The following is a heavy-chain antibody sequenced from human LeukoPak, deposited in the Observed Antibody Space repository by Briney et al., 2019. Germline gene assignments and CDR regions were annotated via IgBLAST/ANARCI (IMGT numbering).Heavy chain of an antibody. V-gene: IGHV4-59*01. J-gene: IGHJ3*02. CDR1: GGSISSYY. CDR2: IYYSGST. D-gene: IGHD4-23*01. Sequence: SETLSLTCTVSGGSISSYYWSWIRQPPGKGLEWIGYIYYSGSTNYNPSLKSRVTISVDSSKNQFSLKLSSVTAADTAVYYCARDLAYGGTYDAFDIWGQGTMVTVSS. CDR3: ARDLAYGGTYDAFDI.